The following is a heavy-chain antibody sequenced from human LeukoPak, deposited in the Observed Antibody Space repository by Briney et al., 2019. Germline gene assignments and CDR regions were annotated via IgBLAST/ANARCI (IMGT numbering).Heavy chain of an antibody. D-gene: IGHD5-24*01. CDR3: ASRRDGYNEYDY. V-gene: IGHV4-39*01. Sequence: SETLSLTCTVSGGSISSSSYYWGWIRQPPGKGLEWIGSIYYSGSTYYHPSLKSRVTISVDTSKNEVSLTLSSVTAADTAVYYCASRRDGYNEYDYWGQGTLVTVSS. CDR1: GGSISSSSYY. CDR2: IYYSGST. J-gene: IGHJ4*02.